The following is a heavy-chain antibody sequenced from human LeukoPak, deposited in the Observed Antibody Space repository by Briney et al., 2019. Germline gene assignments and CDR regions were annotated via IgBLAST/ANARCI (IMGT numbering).Heavy chain of an antibody. CDR2: ISGSGGDT. CDR1: GFTFSSYA. CDR3: AKTYYDYVWGSYRSSYYFDY. D-gene: IGHD3-16*02. J-gene: IGHJ4*02. V-gene: IGHV3-23*01. Sequence: GGSLRLSCAASGFTFSSYAMSWVRQAPGKGLEWVSSISGSGGDTYYADPVKGRFTISRDNSKNTLYLQMNSLRAEDTAVYYCAKTYYDYVWGSYRSSYYFDYWGQGTLVTVSS.